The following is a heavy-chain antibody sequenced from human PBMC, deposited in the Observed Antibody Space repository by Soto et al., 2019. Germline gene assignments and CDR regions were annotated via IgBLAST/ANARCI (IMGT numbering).Heavy chain of an antibody. V-gene: IGHV3-23*01. CDR2: ISGSGVST. Sequence: GGSLRLSCTASGFTCRSYAMSWVRQATGKGLEWVSAISGSGVSTYYADSVKGRFTISRDNSKNTLYLQMNSLRAEDTAVYYCAKDYYDSSGYYYYYYGMDVWGQGTTVTSP. CDR3: AKDYYDSSGYYYYYYGMDV. J-gene: IGHJ6*02. CDR1: GFTCRSYA. D-gene: IGHD3-22*01.